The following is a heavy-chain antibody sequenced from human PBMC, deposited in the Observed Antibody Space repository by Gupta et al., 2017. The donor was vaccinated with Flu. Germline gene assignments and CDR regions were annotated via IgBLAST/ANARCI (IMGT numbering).Heavy chain of an antibody. V-gene: IGHV3-7*01. CDR1: GLTFNSDW. Sequence: DAQLVESGGDLVQPGGSLRLSCTVSGLTFNSDWMTWVRQAPGKGLEWVANIKEDGTVKNYVDSVKGRFTISRDNARNSLYLQMNSLGVEDTAVYYCARDGGWLKFDYWGAGSLVTVSS. CDR3: ARDGGWLKFDY. D-gene: IGHD6-19*01. CDR2: IKEDGTVK. J-gene: IGHJ4*02.